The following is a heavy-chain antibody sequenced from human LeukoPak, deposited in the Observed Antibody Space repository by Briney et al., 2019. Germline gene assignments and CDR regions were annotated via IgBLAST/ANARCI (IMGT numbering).Heavy chain of an antibody. CDR3: AREWELRDDAFDI. CDR2: IIPIFGTA. CDR1: GGTFSSYA. J-gene: IGHJ3*02. V-gene: IGHV1-69*13. D-gene: IGHD1-26*01. Sequence: GASVKVSCTASGGTFSSYAISWVRQAPGQGLEWMGGIIPIFGTANYAQKFQGRVTITADESTSTAYMELSSLRSEDTAVYYCAREWELRDDAFDIWGQGTMVTVSS.